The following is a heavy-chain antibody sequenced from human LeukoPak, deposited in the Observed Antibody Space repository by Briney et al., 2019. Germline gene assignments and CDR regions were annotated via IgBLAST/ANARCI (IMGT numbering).Heavy chain of an antibody. CDR3: AREKYYSAFDP. J-gene: IGHJ5*02. CDR2: IRYDGSNK. D-gene: IGHD3-10*01. CDR1: GFTSSNYN. V-gene: IGHV3-30*02. Sequence: PGESLRLSCAASGFTSSNYNMNWVRQAPGKGLEWVAFIRYDGSNKYYADSVRGRFTISRDNAENSLYLQMNSLRAEDTAVYYCAREKYYSAFDPWGQGTLVTVSS.